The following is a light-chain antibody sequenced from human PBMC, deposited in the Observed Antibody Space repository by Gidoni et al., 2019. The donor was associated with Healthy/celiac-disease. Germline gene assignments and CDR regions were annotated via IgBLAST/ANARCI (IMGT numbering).Light chain of an antibody. CDR3: MQALQTPPT. CDR2: LGS. Sequence: DIVMTQSPLSLPFTPGEPASISRRSSQSLLHSNGYNYLDWYLQKPGQSPQLLIYLGSNRASGVPDRFSGSGSGTDFTLKISRVEAEDVGVYYCMQALQTPPTFGQGTKVEIK. CDR1: QSLLHSNGYNY. V-gene: IGKV2-28*01. J-gene: IGKJ1*01.